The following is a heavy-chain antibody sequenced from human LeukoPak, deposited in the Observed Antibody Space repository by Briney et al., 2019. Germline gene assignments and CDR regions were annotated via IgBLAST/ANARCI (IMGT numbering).Heavy chain of an antibody. CDR1: GYIFTSYW. CDR2: IDPSDSYT. V-gene: IGHV5-10-1*01. Sequence: GESLKISCKGSGYIFTSYWISWVRQMPGKGLEWMGRIDPSDSYTNYSPSFQGHVTTSADKSISTAYLQWSSPKASDTAMYYCARLGRITMVRGVMDWFDPWGQGTLVTVSS. CDR3: ARLGRITMVRGVMDWFDP. D-gene: IGHD3-10*01. J-gene: IGHJ5*02.